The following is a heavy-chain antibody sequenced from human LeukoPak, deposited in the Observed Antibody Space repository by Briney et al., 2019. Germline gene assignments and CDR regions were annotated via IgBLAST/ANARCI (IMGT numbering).Heavy chain of an antibody. V-gene: IGHV1-18*01. CDR2: ISAYNGNT. D-gene: IGHD3-22*01. J-gene: IGHJ4*02. Sequence: VASVKVSCKASGYTFTSYGIRWVRQAPGQGLEWMGWISAYNGNTNYAQKLQGRVTMTTDTSTSTAYMELRSLGSDDTAVYYCARGYDSSGYYRTKDYYFDYWGQGTLVTVSS. CDR1: GYTFTSYG. CDR3: ARGYDSSGYYRTKDYYFDY.